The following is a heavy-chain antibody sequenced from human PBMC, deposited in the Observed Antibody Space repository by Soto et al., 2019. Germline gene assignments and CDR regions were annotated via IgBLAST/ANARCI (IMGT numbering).Heavy chain of an antibody. V-gene: IGHV3-7*03. J-gene: IGHJ4*02. CDR3: ARETRIIVIVVVITTFKYFDF. CDR1: GFTFSSYW. CDR2: IKQDGSEK. Sequence: LRLSCAASGFTFSSYWMSWVRQAPGKRLERVANIKQDGSEKYYVDPVKGRSTISRDNAKNSQYLQMNSLRAEDSDEYYFARETRIIVIVVVITTFKYFDFWGQGTLVTVSS. D-gene: IGHD3-22*01.